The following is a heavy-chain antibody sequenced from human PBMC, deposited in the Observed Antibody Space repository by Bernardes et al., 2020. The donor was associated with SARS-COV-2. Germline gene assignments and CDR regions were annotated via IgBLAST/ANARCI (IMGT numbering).Heavy chain of an antibody. V-gene: IGHV4-31*03. J-gene: IGHJ4*02. Sequence: SETLSLTCTVSGGSISSGGYYWSWIRQHPGKGLEWIGYIYYSGSTYYNPSLKSRVTISVDTSKNQFSLKLSSVTAADTAVYYCARGVTIFGVVTEPVDYWGQGTLVTVSS. D-gene: IGHD3-3*01. CDR1: GGSISSGGYY. CDR2: IYYSGST. CDR3: ARGVTIFGVVTEPVDY.